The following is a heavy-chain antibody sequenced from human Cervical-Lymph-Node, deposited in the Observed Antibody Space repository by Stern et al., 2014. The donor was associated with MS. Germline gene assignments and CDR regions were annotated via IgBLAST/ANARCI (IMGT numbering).Heavy chain of an antibody. CDR1: GFTFSDYY. Sequence: QVQLVESGGGLVKPGGSLRLSCAASGFTFSDYYMNWIRQAPGKGLEWVSYISRTGYTNHAESVRGRFTISRDNAKNSLYLQMNSLRVEDTGIYYCAKSIGVAGTADYWGQGTRVTVSS. V-gene: IGHV3-11*06. D-gene: IGHD6-19*01. CDR2: ISRTGYT. CDR3: AKSIGVAGTADY. J-gene: IGHJ4*01.